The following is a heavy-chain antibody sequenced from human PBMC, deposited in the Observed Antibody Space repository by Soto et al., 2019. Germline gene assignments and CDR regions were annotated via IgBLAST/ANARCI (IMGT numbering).Heavy chain of an antibody. CDR1: GFTFSSYS. CDR2: INTGSSYT. J-gene: IGHJ5*02. CDR3: ARGSGSGSYWFDP. V-gene: IGHV3-21*01. D-gene: IGHD6-25*01. Sequence: PGGSLRLSCAASGFTFSSYSMNWVRQAPGKGLEWVSSINTGSSYTNYADSVKGRFTISGDNAKNSLYPQMNSLRAEDTAVYYCARGSGSGSYWFDPWGQGTLVTVSS.